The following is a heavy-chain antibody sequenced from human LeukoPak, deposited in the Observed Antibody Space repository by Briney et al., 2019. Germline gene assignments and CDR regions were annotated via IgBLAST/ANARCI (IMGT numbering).Heavy chain of an antibody. D-gene: IGHD3-16*01. J-gene: IGHJ4*01. CDR3: ARLHFRSWGGFDY. V-gene: IGHV3-53*01. Sequence: GGSLRLSCAASGFIVSSNYMNWVRQAPGKGLEWVSVIYSGGRTYYTDSVKGRFTISRDNLKNTLHLQMNSLRAEDTAVYFCARLHFRSWGGFDYWGHGTLVTVSS. CDR2: IYSGGRT. CDR1: GFIVSSNY.